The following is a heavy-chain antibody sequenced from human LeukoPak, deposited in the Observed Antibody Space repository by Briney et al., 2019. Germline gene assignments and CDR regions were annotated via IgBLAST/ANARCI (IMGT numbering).Heavy chain of an antibody. CDR2: ISGSGGST. V-gene: IGHV3-23*01. J-gene: IGHJ4*02. CDR3: AKAAEHIVVVTAGYFDY. Sequence: PGGSLRLSCAASGFTLSSYAMSWVRQAPGKGLEWVSAISGSGGSTYYADSVKGRFTISRDNSKNTLYLQMNSLRAEDTAVYYCAKAAEHIVVVTAGYFDYWGQGTLVTVSS. D-gene: IGHD2-21*02. CDR1: GFTLSSYA.